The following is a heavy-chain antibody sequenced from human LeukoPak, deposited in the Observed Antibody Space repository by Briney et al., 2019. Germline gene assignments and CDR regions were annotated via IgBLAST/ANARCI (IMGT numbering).Heavy chain of an antibody. V-gene: IGHV1-69*13. CDR3: AALRGDYGDYSGDY. CDR1: GGTFSSYA. Sequence: SVKVSCKASGGTFSSYAISWVRQAPGQGLEWMGGIIPIFGTANYAQKSQGRVTITADESTSTAYMELSSLRSEDTAVYYCAALRGDYGDYSGDYWGQGTLVTVSS. J-gene: IGHJ4*02. CDR2: IIPIFGTA. D-gene: IGHD4-17*01.